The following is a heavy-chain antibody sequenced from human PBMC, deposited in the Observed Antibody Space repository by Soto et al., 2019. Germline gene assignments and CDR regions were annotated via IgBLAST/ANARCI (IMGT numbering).Heavy chain of an antibody. Sequence: ASVKVSCKASGYTFTSYDINWVRQATGQGLEWMGWMNPNSGNTGYAQKFQGRVTMTRNTSISTAYMELSSLRSEDTAVYYCARVGTGIVVVPAPKYYYYYYMDVWGKGTTVTVSS. V-gene: IGHV1-8*01. D-gene: IGHD2-2*01. CDR2: MNPNSGNT. CDR3: ARVGTGIVVVPAPKYYYYYYMDV. J-gene: IGHJ6*03. CDR1: GYTFTSYD.